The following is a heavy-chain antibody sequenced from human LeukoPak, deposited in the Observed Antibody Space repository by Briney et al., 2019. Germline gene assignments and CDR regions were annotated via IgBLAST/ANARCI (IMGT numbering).Heavy chain of an antibody. J-gene: IGHJ3*02. D-gene: IGHD6-13*01. CDR3: AREGSSSWSDAFDI. V-gene: IGHV3-7*01. CDR1: GFTFSSYW. CDR2: IKQDGSEK. Sequence: GGSLRLSCAASGFTFSSYWVSWVRQAPGKGLEWVANIKQDGSEKYYVDSVKGRFTISRDNAKNSLYLQMNSLRAEDTAVYYCAREGSSSWSDAFDIWGQGTMVTVSS.